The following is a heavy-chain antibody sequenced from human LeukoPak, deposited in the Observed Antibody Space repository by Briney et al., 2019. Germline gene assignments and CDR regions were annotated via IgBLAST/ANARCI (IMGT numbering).Heavy chain of an antibody. CDR2: INPKSGDT. CDR1: EYTFTGYY. CDR3: ARLYGTGRIASSPIPDNAFDT. Sequence: ASVKVSCKASEYTFTGYYIYWVRQAPRQGLEWVGWINPKSGDTNYVEKFQGRVSMTRDTSISTAYMELSSLRFDDTAVYYCARLYGTGRIASSPIPDNAFDTWGQGTMVTVSS. J-gene: IGHJ3*02. V-gene: IGHV1-2*02. D-gene: IGHD3-10*01.